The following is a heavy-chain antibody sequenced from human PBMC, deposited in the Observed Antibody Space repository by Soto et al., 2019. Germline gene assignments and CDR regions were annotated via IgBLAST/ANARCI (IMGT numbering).Heavy chain of an antibody. Sequence: QVQLVQSGAEVKKPGCSVKVSCKASGGTFSSYAISWVRQDPGQGLAWMGGIIPIFGTANYAQKFQGRVTITADESTSTAYMELSSLSSVDTAVYYCARGVVVVVAATTTEFFDYWGQGTLVTVSS. CDR1: GGTFSSYA. D-gene: IGHD2-15*01. V-gene: IGHV1-69*12. CDR3: ARGVVVVVAATTTEFFDY. CDR2: IIPIFGTA. J-gene: IGHJ4*02.